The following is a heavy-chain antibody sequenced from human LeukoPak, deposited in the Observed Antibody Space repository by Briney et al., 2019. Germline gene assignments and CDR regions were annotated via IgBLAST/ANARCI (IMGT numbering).Heavy chain of an antibody. CDR2: INPSGGST. CDR3: AREKVEDGYNYYGMDV. D-gene: IGHD5-24*01. Sequence: GASVKVSCKASGYPFTSYYMHWVRQAPGQGLEWMGIINPSGGSTSYAQKFQGRVTMTRDTSTSTVYMELSSLRSEDTAVYYCAREKVEDGYNYYGMDVWGQGTTVTVSS. V-gene: IGHV1-46*01. J-gene: IGHJ6*02. CDR1: GYPFTSYY.